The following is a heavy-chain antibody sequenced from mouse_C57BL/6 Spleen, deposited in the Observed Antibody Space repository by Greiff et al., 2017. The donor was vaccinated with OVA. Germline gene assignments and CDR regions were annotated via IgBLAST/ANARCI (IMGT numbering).Heavy chain of an antibody. D-gene: IGHD2-1*01. CDR2: ISYDGSN. J-gene: IGHJ2*01. CDR3: ARDAGNYPEYFDY. Sequence: ESGPGLVKPSQSLSLTCSVSGYSITSGYYWNWIRQFPGNKLEWMGYISYDGSNNYNPSLKNRISITRDTSKNQFFLKLNSVTTEDTATYYCARDAGNYPEYFDYWGQGTTLTVSS. V-gene: IGHV3-6*01. CDR1: GYSITSGYY.